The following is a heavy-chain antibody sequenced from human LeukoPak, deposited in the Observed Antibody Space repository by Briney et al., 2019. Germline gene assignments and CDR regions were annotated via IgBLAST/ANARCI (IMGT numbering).Heavy chain of an antibody. CDR3: ARDPRQYYDILTGYLHY. CDR2: IIPIFGTA. J-gene: IGHJ4*02. V-gene: IGHV1-69*13. CDR1: GGTFSSYA. D-gene: IGHD3-9*01. Sequence: SVKVSCKASGGTFSSYAISWVRQAPGQGLEWMGGIIPIFGTANYAQKFQGRVTITADESTSTAYMELSSLRSEDTAVYYCARDPRQYYDILTGYLHYWGQGTLVTVSS.